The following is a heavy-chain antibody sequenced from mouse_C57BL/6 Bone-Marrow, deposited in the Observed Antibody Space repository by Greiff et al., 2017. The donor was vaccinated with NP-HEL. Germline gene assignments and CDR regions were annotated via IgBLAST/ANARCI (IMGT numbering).Heavy chain of an antibody. V-gene: IGHV5-6*01. CDR3: ARSFYYGSSYRWYFDV. D-gene: IGHD1-1*01. CDR1: GFTFSSYG. J-gene: IGHJ1*03. Sequence: EVKLMESGGDLVKPGGSLKLSCAASGFTFSSYGMSWVRQTPDKRLEWVATISSSGSYTYYTDSVKGRFTISSANAKNTLYLQMSSLKSEDTAMYYCARSFYYGSSYRWYFDVWGTGTSVTVSS. CDR2: ISSSGSYT.